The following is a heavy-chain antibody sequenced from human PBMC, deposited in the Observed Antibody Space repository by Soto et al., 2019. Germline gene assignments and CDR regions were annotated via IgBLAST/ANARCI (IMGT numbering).Heavy chain of an antibody. CDR2: LSWNGGSR. V-gene: IGHV3-9*01. CDR3: AKDLRSTAWYSISFFDY. J-gene: IGHJ4*02. Sequence: PVGSLRLSCAASGFTFNDHSMHWVRQAPGKGLEWVSGLSWNGGSRGYADSVQGRFTISRDNAKNSLYLQMNSLKPEDTALYYCAKDLRSTAWYSISFFDYWGQGALVTVSS. CDR1: GFTFNDHS. D-gene: IGHD6-13*01.